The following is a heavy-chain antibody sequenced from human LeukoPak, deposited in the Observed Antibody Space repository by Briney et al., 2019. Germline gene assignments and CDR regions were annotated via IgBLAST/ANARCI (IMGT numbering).Heavy chain of an antibody. CDR2: IYYSGST. D-gene: IGHD3/OR15-3a*01. Sequence: SETLSLTCTVSGGSISSSSYYWGWIRQPPGKGLEWIGTIYYSGSTYYNPSLKSRVTISVETSKNQFSLKLSSVTAADTAVYYCTRNSGIIFGFRYSDLWGRGTLVTVSS. V-gene: IGHV4-39*07. CDR3: TRNSGIIFGFRYSDL. J-gene: IGHJ2*01. CDR1: GGSISSSSYY.